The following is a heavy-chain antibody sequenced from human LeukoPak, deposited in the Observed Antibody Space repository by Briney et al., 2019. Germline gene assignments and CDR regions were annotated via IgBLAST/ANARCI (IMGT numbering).Heavy chain of an antibody. Sequence: PSETLSLTCAVYGGSFSGYYWSWIRQPPGKGLEWIGEINHSGSTNYNPSLKSRVTISVDTSKNQFSLKLSSVTAADTAVYYCARVWGFWSGYHFDYWGQGTLVTVSS. CDR2: INHSGST. J-gene: IGHJ4*02. CDR3: ARVWGFWSGYHFDY. CDR1: GGSFSGYY. D-gene: IGHD3-3*01. V-gene: IGHV4-34*01.